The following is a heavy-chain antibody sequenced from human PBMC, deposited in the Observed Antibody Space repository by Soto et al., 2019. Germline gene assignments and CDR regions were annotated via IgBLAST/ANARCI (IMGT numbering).Heavy chain of an antibody. J-gene: IGHJ6*02. CDR2: IYYSGST. CDR3: ARGEAGYNYALRPYYGMDV. Sequence: PXATLSLTCTVSGGSISSYDLSWISQPPGKGLEWIGYIYYSGSTNYSPSLKSRIIISLDTSKNQFSLKVSSVTAADTAVYYCARGEAGYNYALRPYYGMDVCGPRTTVTVSS. V-gene: IGHV4-59*01. D-gene: IGHD5-18*01. CDR1: GGSISSYD.